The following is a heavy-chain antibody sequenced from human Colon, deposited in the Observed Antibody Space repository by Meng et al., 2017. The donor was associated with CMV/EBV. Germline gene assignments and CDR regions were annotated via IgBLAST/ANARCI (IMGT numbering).Heavy chain of an antibody. CDR3: ARAPYNWNDEGWFDP. D-gene: IGHD1-20*01. CDR1: GYTLTGYY. Sequence: GQVVKAWAEVKKPGASGKVSCKASGYTLTGYYMHWVRQAPGQGLEWMGWINPNSGGTNYAQKFQGRVTMTRDTSISTAYMELSRLRSDDTAVYYCARAPYNWNDEGWFDPWGQGTLVTVSS. V-gene: IGHV1-2*02. CDR2: INPNSGGT. J-gene: IGHJ5*02.